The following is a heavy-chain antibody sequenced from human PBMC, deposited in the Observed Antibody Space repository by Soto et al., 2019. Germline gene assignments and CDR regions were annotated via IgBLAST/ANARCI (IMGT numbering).Heavy chain of an antibody. J-gene: IGHJ4*02. CDR1: GYTFTGYY. D-gene: IGHD3-10*01. Sequence: QVQLVQSGAEVKKPGASVKVSCKASGYTFTGYYMHWVRQAPGQGLEWMGWINPNSGGTNYAQKFQGWVTMTRDTSISPAYREQSRLRAADTAVYYCARDARGDEAPMDYWGQGSMVTVSS. CDR3: ARDARGDEAPMDY. V-gene: IGHV1-2*04. CDR2: INPNSGGT.